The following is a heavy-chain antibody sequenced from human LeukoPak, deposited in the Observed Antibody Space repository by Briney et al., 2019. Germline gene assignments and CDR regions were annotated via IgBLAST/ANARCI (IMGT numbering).Heavy chain of an antibody. CDR2: IFHSGST. D-gene: IGHD6-19*01. V-gene: IGHV4-38-2*02. J-gene: IGHJ4*02. CDR3: AREFSSGVLFDY. CDR1: SYSISSGFY. Sequence: PSETLSLTCSVSSYSISSGFYWGWIRQPPGKGLEWIGSIFHSGSTYYNPSLKSRVTISVDTSKNQFSLKLSSVTAADTAVYYCAREFSSGVLFDYWGQGTLVTVSS.